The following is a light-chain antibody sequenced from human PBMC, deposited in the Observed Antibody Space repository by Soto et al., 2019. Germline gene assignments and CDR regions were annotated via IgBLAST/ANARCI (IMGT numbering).Light chain of an antibody. J-gene: IGLJ2*01. CDR1: SSDVGGYNY. V-gene: IGLV2-8*01. Sequence: QSALTQPPSASGSPGQSVTISCTGTSSDVGGYNYVSWYQQHPGQAPKLMISEVSKRPSGVPDRFSGSKSGNTASLTVSVLQAEDEADYYWSSFAGNNDVVFGGGTKLTVL. CDR2: EVS. CDR3: SSFAGNNDVV.